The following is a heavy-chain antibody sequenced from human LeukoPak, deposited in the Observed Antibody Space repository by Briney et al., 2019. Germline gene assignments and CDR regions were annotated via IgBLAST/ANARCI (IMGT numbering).Heavy chain of an antibody. J-gene: IGHJ6*02. CDR2: ISSSSDYI. CDR3: AREFVDDKDYYYGMDV. CDR1: GFTFSGYT. Sequence: PGGSLRLSCAASGFTFSGYTMNWVRQAPGKGLEWVSSISSSSDYIYYADSVQGRFTISRDNAKNSLYLQMNSLRAEDTAVYYCAREFVDDKDYYYGMDVWGQGTTVTVSS. D-gene: IGHD3-22*01. V-gene: IGHV3-21*01.